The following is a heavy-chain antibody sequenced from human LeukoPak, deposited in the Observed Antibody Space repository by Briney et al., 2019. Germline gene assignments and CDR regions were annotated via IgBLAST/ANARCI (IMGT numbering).Heavy chain of an antibody. CDR3: AKDYYGSRSLFDF. CDR2: ITDAGSTT. Sequence: PGGSLRLSCAASGFSFSIYAMSWVRQAPGKGLEWVSGITDAGSTTYHADSVKGRFTIPRDNSKDTLYLQMNSLRAEDTAVYYCAKDYYGSRSLFDFWGQGTLVTVSS. D-gene: IGHD3-10*01. J-gene: IGHJ4*02. CDR1: GFSFSIYA. V-gene: IGHV3-23*01.